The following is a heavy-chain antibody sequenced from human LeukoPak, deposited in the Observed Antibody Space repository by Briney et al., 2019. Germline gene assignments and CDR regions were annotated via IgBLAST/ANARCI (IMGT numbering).Heavy chain of an antibody. V-gene: IGHV1-8*01. CDR3: ARPALTMVRGVIINDYYYYGMDV. CDR2: MNPHSGNA. D-gene: IGHD3-10*01. J-gene: IGHJ6*02. Sequence: GASVKVSCKASGYTFTSNDINWVRQAAGQGLEWMGWMNPHSGNAGYAQKFQGRVTMTRDTSISTAYMELSRLRSDDTAVYYCARPALTMVRGVIINDYYYYGMDVWGQGTTVTVSS. CDR1: GYTFTSND.